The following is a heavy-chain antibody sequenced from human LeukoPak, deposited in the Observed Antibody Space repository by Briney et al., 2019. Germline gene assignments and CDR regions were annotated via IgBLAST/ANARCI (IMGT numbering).Heavy chain of an antibody. CDR1: GFTFSSYG. D-gene: IGHD3-22*01. Sequence: QTGGSLPLSCAASGFTFSSYGMHWVRQAPGKGLEWVAVIWYDGSNKHYADSVKGRFTISRDNSKNTLYLQMNSLRAEDTAVYYCARGARYYYDSSGYQDYWGQGTLVTVSS. V-gene: IGHV3-33*01. CDR2: IWYDGSNK. J-gene: IGHJ4*02. CDR3: ARGARYYYDSSGYQDY.